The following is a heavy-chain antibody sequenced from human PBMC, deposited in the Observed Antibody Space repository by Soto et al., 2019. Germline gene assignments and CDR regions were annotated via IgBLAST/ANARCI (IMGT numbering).Heavy chain of an antibody. V-gene: IGHV1-69*13. CDR1: GGTFSSYA. CDR3: ARGDYDILTGTMNSYYYFDY. Sequence: SVKVSCKASGGTFSSYAISWVRQAPGQGLEWMGGIIPIFGTANYAQKFQGRVTITADESTSTAYMELSSLRSEDTAVYYCARGDYDILTGTMNSYYYFDYWGQGALVTVSS. J-gene: IGHJ4*02. D-gene: IGHD3-9*01. CDR2: IIPIFGTA.